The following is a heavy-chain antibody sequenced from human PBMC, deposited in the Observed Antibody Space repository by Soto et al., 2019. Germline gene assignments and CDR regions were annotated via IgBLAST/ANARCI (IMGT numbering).Heavy chain of an antibody. CDR3: VNLNFTARTAGSGNYVWFAP. CDR2: VTNSGGRT. V-gene: IGHV3-23*01. CDR1: GLNFRNYG. J-gene: IGHJ5*02. D-gene: IGHD3-10*01. Sequence: EVQLLESGGGLVQPGWSLRLSCAVSGLNFRNYGMRWVRQAPGKGLEWVSVVTNSGGRTYYAASVKGRFTISRDNYSNTEELEMSRRGAEATALYYCVNLNFTARTAGSGNYVWFAPWGQGTQVTVSS.